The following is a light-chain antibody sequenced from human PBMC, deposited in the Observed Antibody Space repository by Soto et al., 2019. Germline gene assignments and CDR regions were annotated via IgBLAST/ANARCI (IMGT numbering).Light chain of an antibody. CDR2: GAS. CDR1: QSVSNSY. J-gene: IGKJ5*01. V-gene: IGKV3D-20*02. CDR3: QQRSNWPPIT. Sequence: EIVLTQSPGTLSLSPGERSTLSCRASQSVSNSYLAWYQQKPGQAPRLLIYGASSRATGIPDRFSGSGSGTDFTLTISRLEPEDFAVYYCQQRSNWPPITFGQGTRREI.